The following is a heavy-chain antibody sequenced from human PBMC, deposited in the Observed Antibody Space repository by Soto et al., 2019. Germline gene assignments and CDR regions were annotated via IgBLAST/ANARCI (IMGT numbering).Heavy chain of an antibody. CDR1: GGSISSYY. CDR2: IYTSGST. Sequence: QVQLQESGPGLVKPSETLSLTCTVSGGSISSYYWSWIRQPAGKGLEWIGRIYTSGSTNYNPSLKSRVTMSVDTSKNQFSRRLRSVTAADTAVYYCARDTPYYYYYGMDVWGQGTTVTVSS. J-gene: IGHJ6*02. V-gene: IGHV4-4*07. D-gene: IGHD2-15*01. CDR3: ARDTPYYYYYGMDV.